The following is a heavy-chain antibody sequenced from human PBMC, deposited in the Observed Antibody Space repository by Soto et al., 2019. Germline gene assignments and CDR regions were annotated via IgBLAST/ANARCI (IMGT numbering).Heavy chain of an antibody. Sequence: GGSLRLSCAASGFTVSSNYMSWVRQAPGKGLEWVSVIYSGGSTYYADSVKGRFTISRDNSKNTLYLQMNSLRAEDTAVYYCARDHGDWNFDYWGQGTLVTVSS. V-gene: IGHV3-66*01. D-gene: IGHD2-21*02. J-gene: IGHJ4*02. CDR2: IYSGGST. CDR3: ARDHGDWNFDY. CDR1: GFTVSSNY.